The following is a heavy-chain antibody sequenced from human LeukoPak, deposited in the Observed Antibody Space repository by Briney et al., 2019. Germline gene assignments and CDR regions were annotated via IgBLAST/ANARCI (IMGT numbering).Heavy chain of an antibody. V-gene: IGHV3-30-3*01. J-gene: IGHJ5*02. CDR3: ARDQPNCSGGSCRNWFDP. Sequence: LXLSCAASGFTFSSYAMHWVRQAPGKGLEWVAVISYDGSNKYYADSVKGRFTISRDNSKNTLYLQMNSLRAEDTAVYYCARDQPNCSGGSCRNWFDPWGQGTLVTVSS. CDR1: GFTFSSYA. CDR2: ISYDGSNK. D-gene: IGHD2-15*01.